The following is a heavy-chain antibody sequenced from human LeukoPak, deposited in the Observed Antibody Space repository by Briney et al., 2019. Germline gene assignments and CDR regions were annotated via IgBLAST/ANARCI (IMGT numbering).Heavy chain of an antibody. V-gene: IGHV4-34*01. Sequence: NSSETLSLTCAVYGGSFSGYYWSWIRQPPGKGLEWIGSIYYSGSTYYNPSLKSRVTISVDTSKNQFSLKLSSVTAADTAVYYCARQDDSSGYYYVSAFDIWGQGTMVTVSS. CDR3: ARQDDSSGYYYVSAFDI. CDR1: GGSFSGYY. CDR2: IYYSGST. J-gene: IGHJ3*02. D-gene: IGHD3-22*01.